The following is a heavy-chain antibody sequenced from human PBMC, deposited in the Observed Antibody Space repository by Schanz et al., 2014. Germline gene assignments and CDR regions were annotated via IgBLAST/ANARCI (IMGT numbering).Heavy chain of an antibody. CDR1: GFSFTTYA. Sequence: EVQLLESGGGLVQPGGSLRLSCASSGFSFTTYAMSWVRQAPGKGLEWVARINSVGSNTDYADSVTGRFTISRDNAKNTLYLQMNTLRAEDTAVYYCVRDSFFAFDYWGQGTLXTVSS. CDR2: INSVGSNT. J-gene: IGHJ4*02. CDR3: VRDSFFAFDY. D-gene: IGHD3-3*01. V-gene: IGHV3-23*01.